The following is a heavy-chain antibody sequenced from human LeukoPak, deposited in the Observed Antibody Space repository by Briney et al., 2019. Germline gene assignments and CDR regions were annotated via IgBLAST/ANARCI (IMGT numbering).Heavy chain of an antibody. CDR2: INPNSGGT. CDR3: ARGAYSSSSRALLDY. D-gene: IGHD6-6*01. CDR1: GYSFTSYW. J-gene: IGHJ4*02. V-gene: IGHV1-2*02. Sequence: GESLKISCKGSGYSFTSYWSGWVRQAPRQGLEWMGWINPNSGGTNYAQKFQGRVTMTRDTSISTAYMELSRLRSDDTAVYYCARGAYSSSSRALLDYWGQGNLVTVSS.